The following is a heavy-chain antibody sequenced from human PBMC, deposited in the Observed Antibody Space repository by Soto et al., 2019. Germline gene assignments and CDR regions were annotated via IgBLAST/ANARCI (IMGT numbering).Heavy chain of an antibody. V-gene: IGHV5-51*01. CDR3: ARANYDILTGYYYPYDY. CDR2: IYPGDSDT. J-gene: IGHJ4*02. D-gene: IGHD3-9*01. Sequence: PGESLKISCKGSGYSFTSYWIGWVRQMPGKGLEWMGIIYPGDSDTRYSPSFQGQVTISADKSISTAYLQWSSLKASDTAMYYCARANYDILTGYYYPYDYWGQGTLVTVSS. CDR1: GYSFTSYW.